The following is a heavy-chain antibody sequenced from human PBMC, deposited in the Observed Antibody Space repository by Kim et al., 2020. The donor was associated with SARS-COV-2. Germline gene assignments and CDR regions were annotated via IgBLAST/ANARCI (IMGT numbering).Heavy chain of an antibody. CDR3: ARLGSSSGSGYYYYGMDV. CDR1: GYSFTSYW. J-gene: IGHJ6*02. Sequence: GESLKISCKGSGYSFTSYWISWVRQMPGKGLEWMGRIDPSDSYTNYSPSFQGHVTITADKSISTAYLQWSSLNASDTAMYYCARLGSSSGSGYYYYGMDVWGQGTTVTVSS. V-gene: IGHV5-10-1*01. D-gene: IGHD6-6*01. CDR2: IDPSDSYT.